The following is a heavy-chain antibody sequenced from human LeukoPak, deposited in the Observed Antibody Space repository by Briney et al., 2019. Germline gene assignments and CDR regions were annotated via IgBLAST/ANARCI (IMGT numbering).Heavy chain of an antibody. Sequence: GGSLRLSCAASGFTFSSYGMHWVRQAPDKGLEWVAVISYDGSNKYYADSVKGRFTISRDNSKNTLYLQMNSLRAEDTAVYYCAKIVPGYSYAYWGQGTLVTVSS. CDR1: GFTFSSYG. CDR3: AKIVPGYSYAY. J-gene: IGHJ4*02. CDR2: ISYDGSNK. D-gene: IGHD5-18*01. V-gene: IGHV3-30*18.